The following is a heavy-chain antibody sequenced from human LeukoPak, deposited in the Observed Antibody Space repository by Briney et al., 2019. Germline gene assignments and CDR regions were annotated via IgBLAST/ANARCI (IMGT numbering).Heavy chain of an antibody. Sequence: GGSLRLSCAASGFTFEDYGMHWVRQAPGKGLEWVSSISWNSGTIDYADSVKGRFTISRDNAKNSLYLQMNSLRAEDTAVYYCARGAGTYDYWGQGTLVTVSS. CDR3: ARGAGTYDY. J-gene: IGHJ4*02. D-gene: IGHD1-7*01. V-gene: IGHV3-9*01. CDR2: ISWNSGTI. CDR1: GFTFEDYG.